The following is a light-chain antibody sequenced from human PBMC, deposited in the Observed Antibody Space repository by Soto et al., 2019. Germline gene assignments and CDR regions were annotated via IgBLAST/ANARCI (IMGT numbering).Light chain of an antibody. J-gene: IGLJ1*01. Sequence: QSALTQPPSASGSPGQSVTISCTGTRSDVGGYIYVSWYQRHPGKAPKTLIYEVNKRPSGVPDRFSGSKSGNTASLTVSGLQAEDEADYYCSSYAGSNIFVFGSGTKLTVL. CDR1: RSDVGGYIY. V-gene: IGLV2-8*01. CDR2: EVN. CDR3: SSYAGSNIFV.